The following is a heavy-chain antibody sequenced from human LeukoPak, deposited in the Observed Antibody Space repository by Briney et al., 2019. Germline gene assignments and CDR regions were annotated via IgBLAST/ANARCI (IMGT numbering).Heavy chain of an antibody. D-gene: IGHD5-18*01. CDR1: GYTFTDYY. J-gene: IGHJ4*02. V-gene: IGHV1-2*06. CDR3: ARGEWLLHY. CDR2: INPNSGGT. Sequence: ASVKVSCKASGYTFTDYYIHWVRQAPGQGLEWMGRINPNSGGTNSAQKFQGRVTMTRDTSISTAYMELSRLRSDDTAVYYCARGEWLLHYWGQGMLVTVSS.